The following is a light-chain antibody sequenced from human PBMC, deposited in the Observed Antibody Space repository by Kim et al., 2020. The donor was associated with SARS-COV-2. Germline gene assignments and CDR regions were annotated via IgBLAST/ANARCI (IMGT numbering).Light chain of an antibody. CDR2: FDS. J-gene: IGLJ1*01. CDR1: NIGSNS. CDR3: QVWDTSSDYQYV. V-gene: IGLV3-21*04. Sequence: PGKQARITGGGDNIGSNSVHWYQKKAGQAPVLVMYFDSDRPAEIPERFSASKSGNTATLTINKVEAGDEADYYCQVWDTSSDYQYVFGTGTKVTVL.